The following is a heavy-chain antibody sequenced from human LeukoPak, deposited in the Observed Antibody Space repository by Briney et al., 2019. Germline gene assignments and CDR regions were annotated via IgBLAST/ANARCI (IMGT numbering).Heavy chain of an antibody. V-gene: IGHV4-34*01. J-gene: IGHJ6*03. Sequence: PSETLSLTCAVYGGSSSGYYWSWIRQPPGKGLEWIGEINHSGSTNYNPSLKSRVTISVDTSKNQFSLKLSSVTAADTAVYYCARLYSGSYYYYYYMDVWGKGTTVTISS. CDR2: INHSGST. CDR3: ARLYSGSYYYYYYMDV. CDR1: GGSSSGYY. D-gene: IGHD1-26*01.